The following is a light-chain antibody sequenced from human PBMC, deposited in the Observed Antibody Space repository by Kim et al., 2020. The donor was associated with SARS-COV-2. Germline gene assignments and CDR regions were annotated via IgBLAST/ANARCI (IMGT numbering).Light chain of an antibody. J-gene: IGLJ3*02. V-gene: IGLV7-46*01. Sequence: GTVTLTCGYRTRAVASAHFPSWFQHKPGQAPNALIWDITVRHSLTPDRFSGSLLGDKAALTLSGAQPEDEADYCCLLFYSGVRVFGGGTQLTVL. CDR1: TRAVASAHF. CDR2: DIT. CDR3: LLFYSGVRV.